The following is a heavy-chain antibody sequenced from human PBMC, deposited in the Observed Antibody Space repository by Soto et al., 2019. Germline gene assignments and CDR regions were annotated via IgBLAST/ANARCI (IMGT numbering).Heavy chain of an antibody. V-gene: IGHV1-46*01. CDR2: INPSGGST. Sequence: GASVKVSCKASGYTVTSYEMHGVRQAPGQGLEWMGIINPSGGSTSYAQKFQGRVTMTRDTSTSTVYMELSSLRSEDTAVYYCARVSVVVAAVTPHYAPFDHWGQGTLVTVSS. D-gene: IGHD2-15*01. CDR3: ARVSVVVAAVTPHYAPFDH. CDR1: GYTVTSYE. J-gene: IGHJ4*02.